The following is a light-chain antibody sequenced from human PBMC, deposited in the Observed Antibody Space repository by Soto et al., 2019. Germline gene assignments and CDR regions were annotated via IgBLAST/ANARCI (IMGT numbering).Light chain of an antibody. CDR1: QSISSW. Sequence: DIQMTQSPSTLSASVGDRVTITCRTSQSISSWLAWYQQKPGKAPKLLIYKASSLESGVPSRFSGSGSGTEFTLTISSLQPDDFATYSCQQYYSYPLTFGQGTRLEIK. V-gene: IGKV1-5*03. CDR2: KAS. J-gene: IGKJ5*01. CDR3: QQYYSYPLT.